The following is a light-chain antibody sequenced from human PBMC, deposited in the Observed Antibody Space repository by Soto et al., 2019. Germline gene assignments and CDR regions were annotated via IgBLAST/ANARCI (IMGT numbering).Light chain of an antibody. Sequence: DIQMTQSPSSLSASVGDRVTITCRASQSIRSYLNWYQQKPGKAPNFLIFAASDLQSGVPSRFSGSGSETDFTLTISTLQPEDFATYYCQQGHRSPPTFGQGTRLDIK. V-gene: IGKV1-39*01. J-gene: IGKJ5*01. CDR3: QQGHRSPPT. CDR1: QSIRSY. CDR2: AAS.